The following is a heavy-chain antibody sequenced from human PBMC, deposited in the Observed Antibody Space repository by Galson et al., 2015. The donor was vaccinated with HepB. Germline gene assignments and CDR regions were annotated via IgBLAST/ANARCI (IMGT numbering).Heavy chain of an antibody. CDR2: TYYRSKWFY. CDR3: ARSAGDLDY. Sequence: CAISGDSVSSHRAAWNWIRQSPSRGLEWLGRTYYRSKWFYGYAVSVKSRITINPDTSKNQFSLHLNSVTPEDTAVYYCARSAGDLDYWGQGTLVTVSS. CDR1: GDSVSSHRAA. J-gene: IGHJ4*02. V-gene: IGHV6-1*01. D-gene: IGHD7-27*01.